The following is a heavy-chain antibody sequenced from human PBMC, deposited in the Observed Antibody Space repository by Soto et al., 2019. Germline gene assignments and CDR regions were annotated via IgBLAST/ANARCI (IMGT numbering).Heavy chain of an antibody. CDR2: ISYSGST. CDR3: AINAKGSSYFDY. CDR1: GGSINTYF. Sequence: PSETLSLTCTVSGGSINTYFWSWLRQPPGKGLEWIGYISYSGSTNYNPSLKSRVTLSLDTSKPQFSLRLSSVTAADTAVYFCAINAKGSSYFDYWGQGALVTVAS. J-gene: IGHJ4*02. D-gene: IGHD2-8*01. V-gene: IGHV4-59*01.